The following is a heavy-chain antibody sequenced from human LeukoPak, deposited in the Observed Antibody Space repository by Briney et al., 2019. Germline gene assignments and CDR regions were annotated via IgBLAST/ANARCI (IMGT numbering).Heavy chain of an antibody. J-gene: IGHJ1*01. Sequence: GGSLRLSCAASGSTFSNYAMSWVRQAPGKGLEWVSAISGSGGSTYYADSVKGRFTISRDNSKNTLYLQMNNLRAEDTAVYYCTHTYTVTTSDEYFQHWRQGTLVTVSS. D-gene: IGHD4-17*01. V-gene: IGHV3-23*01. CDR3: THTYTVTTSDEYFQH. CDR1: GSTFSNYA. CDR2: ISGSGGST.